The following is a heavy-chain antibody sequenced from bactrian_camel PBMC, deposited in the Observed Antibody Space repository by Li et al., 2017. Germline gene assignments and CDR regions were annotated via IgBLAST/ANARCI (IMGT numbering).Heavy chain of an antibody. CDR2: IDDKGRT. Sequence: HVQLVESGGGLVQPGGSLRLSCAASGFTFSSYWMYWVRQAPGMERERVANIDDKGRTTYIEDAKGRFTISKDNANDTLYLQMNSLKPEDTAMYYCASSQALDACDNSLAYHSWGQGTQVTVS. V-gene: IGHV3S1*01. CDR1: GFTFSSYW. CDR3: ASSQALDACDNSLAYHS. J-gene: IGHJ4*01. D-gene: IGHD1*01.